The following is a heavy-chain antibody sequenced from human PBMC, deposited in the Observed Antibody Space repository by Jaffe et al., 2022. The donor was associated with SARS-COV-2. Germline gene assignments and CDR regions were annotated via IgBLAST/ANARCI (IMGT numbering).Heavy chain of an antibody. Sequence: QITLKESGPTLVKPTQTLTLTCTFSGFSLSTSGVGVGWIRQPPGKALEWLALIYWDDDKRYSPSLKSRLTITKDTSKNQVVLTMTNMDPVDTATYYCAHRPAREYYYDSSGYYYGYGAFDIWGQGTMVTVSS. CDR1: GFSLSTSGVG. D-gene: IGHD3-22*01. CDR2: IYWDDDK. V-gene: IGHV2-5*02. J-gene: IGHJ3*02. CDR3: AHRPAREYYYDSSGYYYGYGAFDI.